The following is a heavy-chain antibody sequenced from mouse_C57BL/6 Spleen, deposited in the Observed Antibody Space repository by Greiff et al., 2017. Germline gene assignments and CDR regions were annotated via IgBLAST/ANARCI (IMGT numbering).Heavy chain of an antibody. CDR2: ISSGSSTI. CDR1: GFTFSDYG. CDR3: ARPEGNYVAWFAY. Sequence: EVKVEESGGGLVKPGGSLKLSCAASGFTFSDYGMHWVRQAPEKGLEWVAYISSGSSTIYYADTVKGRFTISRDNAKNTLFLQMTSLRSEDKAMYYCARPEGNYVAWFAYWGQGTLVTVSA. D-gene: IGHD2-1*01. V-gene: IGHV5-17*01. J-gene: IGHJ3*01.